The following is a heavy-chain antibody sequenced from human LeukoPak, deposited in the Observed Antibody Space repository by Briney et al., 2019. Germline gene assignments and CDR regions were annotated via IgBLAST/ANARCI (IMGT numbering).Heavy chain of an antibody. CDR1: GGSISSGSYY. V-gene: IGHV4-61*10. D-gene: IGHD3-22*01. CDR2: IYYSGST. CDR3: ARHYYYDSSGYYLPGFDY. Sequence: SETLSLTCTVSGGSISSGSYYWGWIRQPAGKGLEWIGYIYYSGSTNYNPSLKSQVTISVDTSKNQFSLKLSSVTAADTAVYYCARHYYYDSSGYYLPGFDYWGQGTLVTVSS. J-gene: IGHJ4*02.